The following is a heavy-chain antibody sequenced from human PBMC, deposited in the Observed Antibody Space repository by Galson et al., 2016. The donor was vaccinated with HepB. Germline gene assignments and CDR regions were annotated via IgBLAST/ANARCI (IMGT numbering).Heavy chain of an antibody. Sequence: ETPSLTCTVSGGSIKTFYWSWIRESPGKGLEWIGHVYHSGSTNYNPSLKSRLTMAVDTSKNQFSLRLTSVTAADTAVYYCASTTYYYDSIDYSAVYFQHWGRGTLVIVSS. CDR3: ASTTYYYDSIDYSAVYFQH. V-gene: IGHV4-59*01. D-gene: IGHD3-22*01. CDR2: VYHSGST. J-gene: IGHJ1*01. CDR1: GGSIKTFY.